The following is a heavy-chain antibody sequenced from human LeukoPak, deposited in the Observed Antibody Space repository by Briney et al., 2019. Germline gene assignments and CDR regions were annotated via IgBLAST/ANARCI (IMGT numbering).Heavy chain of an antibody. D-gene: IGHD7-27*01. V-gene: IGHV4-34*01. J-gene: IGHJ4*02. CDR1: GGSFSGYY. CDR3: ASIANWGYPPDY. Sequence: SETLSLTCAVYGGSFSGYYWSWIRQPPGKGLEWIGEINHSGSTNYNPSLKSRVTISVDTSKNQFSLKLSSVTAADTAVYYCASIANWGYPPDYWGQGTLVTVSS. CDR2: INHSGST.